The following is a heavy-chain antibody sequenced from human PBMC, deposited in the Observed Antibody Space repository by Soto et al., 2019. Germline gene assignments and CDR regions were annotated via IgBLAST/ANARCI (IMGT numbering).Heavy chain of an antibody. CDR1: GFTFTSSA. CDR3: AADLQELELLAY. J-gene: IGHJ4*02. D-gene: IGHD1-7*01. CDR2: IVVGSGNT. Sequence: QMQLVQSGPEVKKPGTSVKVSCKASGFTFTSSAVQWVRQARGQRLEWIGWIVVGSGNTNYAQKFQERVTITRDMSTSTAYMELSSLRSEDTAVYYCAADLQELELLAYWGQGTLVTVSS. V-gene: IGHV1-58*01.